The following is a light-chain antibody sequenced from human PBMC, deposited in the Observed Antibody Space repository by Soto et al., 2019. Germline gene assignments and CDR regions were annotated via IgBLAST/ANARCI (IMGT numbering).Light chain of an antibody. CDR2: DAS. V-gene: IGKV3-11*01. CDR1: QSVDTY. CDR3: QQYGSSPYT. Sequence: EIVLTQSPATLSLSPGERATLSCRASQSVDTYLAWYQHRPGQAPRLLIYDASNRATGISARFSGSGFGTDFTLTISSLEPEDFAVYYCQQYGSSPYTFGLGTKVDIK. J-gene: IGKJ2*01.